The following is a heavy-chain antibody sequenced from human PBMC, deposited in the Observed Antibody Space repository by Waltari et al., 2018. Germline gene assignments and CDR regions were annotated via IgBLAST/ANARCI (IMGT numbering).Heavy chain of an antibody. CDR2: ISWKGGNI. D-gene: IGHD6-13*01. Sequence: EVQLVESGGGLVQPGRSLKLSCAASGFNFDDYAMHWVRQIPGKVLGWVSGISWKGGNIVYADSVKGRFTISRDNAENSLYLQMNSLTDDDTALYYCAKDRRQQPVYWFLDLWGRGTLVAVSS. CDR1: GFNFDDYA. J-gene: IGHJ2*01. CDR3: AKDRRQQPVYWFLDL. V-gene: IGHV3-9*01.